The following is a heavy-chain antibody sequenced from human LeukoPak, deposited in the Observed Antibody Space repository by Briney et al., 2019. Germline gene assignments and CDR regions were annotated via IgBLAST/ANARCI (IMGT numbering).Heavy chain of an antibody. V-gene: IGHV3-74*03. J-gene: IGHJ4*02. Sequence: GGSLRLSCAASGFSFSDYYMHWVRQAPGKGLLWVSRINNDGRTTMYADSVKGRFTISRDNAENKLYLQMNSLRAEDTAVYYCARTRERGLYYFDYWGRGTLVTVSS. CDR3: ARTRERGLYYFDY. D-gene: IGHD1-1*01. CDR1: GFSFSDYY. CDR2: INNDGRTT.